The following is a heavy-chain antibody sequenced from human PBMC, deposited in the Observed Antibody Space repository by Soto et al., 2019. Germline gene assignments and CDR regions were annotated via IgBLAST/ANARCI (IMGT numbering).Heavy chain of an antibody. J-gene: IGHJ4*02. CDR2: IYYSGNT. V-gene: IGHV4-59*12. Sequence: SETLSLTCTVSGGSISTNYWSWIRQPPWKGLEWIGYIYYSGNTNYNPSLKSRVTISVDTSKNQFSLKLSSVTAADTAVYYCAREPITIFGVVIRAFDYWGQGTLVTVSS. CDR3: AREPITIFGVVIRAFDY. CDR1: GGSISTNY. D-gene: IGHD3-3*01.